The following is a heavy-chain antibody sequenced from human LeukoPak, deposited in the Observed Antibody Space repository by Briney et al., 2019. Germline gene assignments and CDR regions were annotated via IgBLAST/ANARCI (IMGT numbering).Heavy chain of an antibody. CDR2: ISSSGSTI. CDR3: ARGYSSATRGSGGGFDI. D-gene: IGHD6-19*01. V-gene: IGHV3-11*01. CDR1: GFTFSDYY. J-gene: IGHJ3*02. Sequence: GGSLRLSCAASGFTFSDYYMSWIRQAPGKGLEWVSYISSSGSTIYYADSVKGRFTISRDNAKNSLYLQMNSLRAEDTALYCCARGYSSATRGSGGGFDIWGQGTMVTVSS.